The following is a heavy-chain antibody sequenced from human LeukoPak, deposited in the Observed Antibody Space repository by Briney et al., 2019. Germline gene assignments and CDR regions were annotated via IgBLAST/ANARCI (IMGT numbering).Heavy chain of an antibody. CDR1: GFTFSSYW. CDR3: ARGRPHGNDY. V-gene: IGHV3-74*01. Sequence: GGSLRLSCAASGFTFSSYWMNWVRQAPGKGLVWVSRIASDGCSTTYADSVKGRFSISRDNAKNTLYLQMNSLRVEDTAVYYCARGRPHGNDYWGQGTLVTVSS. D-gene: IGHD4-23*01. J-gene: IGHJ4*02. CDR2: IASDGCST.